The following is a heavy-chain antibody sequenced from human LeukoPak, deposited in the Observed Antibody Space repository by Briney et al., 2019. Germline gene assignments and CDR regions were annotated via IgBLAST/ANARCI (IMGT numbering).Heavy chain of an antibody. V-gene: IGHV3-23*01. J-gene: IGHJ5*02. Sequence: GRSLRLSCAISGFTFVTYAMSWVRQAPGKGLEWVGGISISGVDSYYADSVKGRFSISRDDSKNTLYLQMDRLTDEDTAVYYCAKDRELCAHCWFDLWGQGTLVTVSS. CDR2: ISISGVDS. CDR3: AKDRELCAHCWFDL. D-gene: IGHD3-16*01. CDR1: GFTFVTYA.